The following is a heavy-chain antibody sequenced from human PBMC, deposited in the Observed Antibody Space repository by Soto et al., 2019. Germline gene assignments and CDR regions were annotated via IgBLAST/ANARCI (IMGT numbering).Heavy chain of an antibody. V-gene: IGHV4-34*01. Sequence: NPSETLSLTCAVYGGSFSGHYWSWIRQAPGKGLEWIGEIYHSGTTYYNPSLKSRVTISVDTSKNQFSLNLNSVTAADTAIYYCARESSRDQNWFDPWGQGTLVTVSS. CDR2: IYHSGTT. D-gene: IGHD6-13*01. CDR1: GGSFSGHY. CDR3: ARESSRDQNWFDP. J-gene: IGHJ5*02.